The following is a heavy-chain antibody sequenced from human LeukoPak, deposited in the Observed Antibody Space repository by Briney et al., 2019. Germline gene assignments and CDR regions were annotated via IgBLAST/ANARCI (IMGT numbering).Heavy chain of an antibody. J-gene: IGHJ3*02. CDR3: ARAPRATGPLDI. D-gene: IGHD1-26*01. CDR2: ISSSSSYI. CDR1: GFTFSSYS. V-gene: IGHV3-21*01. Sequence: PRGSLRLSCAASGFTFSSYSMNWVRQAPGKGLEWVSSISSSSSYIYYADSVKGRFTISRDNAKNSLYLQMNSLRAGDTAVYYCARAPRATGPLDIWGQGTMVTVSS.